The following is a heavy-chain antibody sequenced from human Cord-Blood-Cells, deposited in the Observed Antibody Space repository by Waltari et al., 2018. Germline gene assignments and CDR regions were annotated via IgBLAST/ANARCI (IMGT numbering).Heavy chain of an antibody. CDR3: ARGEELLPINWFDP. CDR2: INPNSGGT. Sequence: QVQLVQSGAEVKKPGASVKVSCKASGYTFTGCYMHWVRQAPGQGLEWMGWINPNSGGTNYAQKLQGRVTMTRDTSISTAYMELSRLRSDDTAVYYCARGEELLPINWFDPWGQGTLVTVSS. J-gene: IGHJ5*02. CDR1: GYTFTGCY. V-gene: IGHV1-2*02. D-gene: IGHD1-26*01.